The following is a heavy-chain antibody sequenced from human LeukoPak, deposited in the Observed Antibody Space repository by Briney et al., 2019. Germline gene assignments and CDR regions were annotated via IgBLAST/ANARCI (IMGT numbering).Heavy chain of an antibody. CDR2: IHTTGST. CDR3: ARDQGSGWYDY. V-gene: IGHV4-4*07. J-gene: IGHJ4*02. CDR1: GGSIRNYY. D-gene: IGHD6-19*01. Sequence: PSETLSLTCIVSGGSIRNYYWNWIRQPAGKGLEWIGRIHTTGSTNYSPSLKSRLTMSVDMSKNQFSLKLSSVTAADTAVYYCARDQGSGWYDYWGQGTLVTVSS.